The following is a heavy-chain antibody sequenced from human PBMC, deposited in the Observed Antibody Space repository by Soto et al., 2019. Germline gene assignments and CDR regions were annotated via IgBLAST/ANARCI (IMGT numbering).Heavy chain of an antibody. CDR2: IIPILGIA. Sequence: QVQLVQSGAEVKKPGSSVKVSCNASGGTFSSYTISWVRQAPVQGLEWMGRIIPILGIANYAQKFQGRVTITADKSTSTAYMELSSLRSEDTAVYYCARDQGAAAGFFDYWGQGTLVTVS. J-gene: IGHJ4*02. D-gene: IGHD6-13*01. CDR1: GGTFSSYT. CDR3: ARDQGAAAGFFDY. V-gene: IGHV1-69*08.